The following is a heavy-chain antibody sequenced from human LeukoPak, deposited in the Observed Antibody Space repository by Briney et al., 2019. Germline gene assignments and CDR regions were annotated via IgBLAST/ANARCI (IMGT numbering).Heavy chain of an antibody. J-gene: IGHJ4*02. CDR3: AKSIAVAGTPPYYFDY. D-gene: IGHD6-19*01. CDR1: GFTFDDYA. Sequence: GGSLRLTCAACGFTFDDYAMHWVRQAPGKGLEWVSGISWNSGSIGYADSVKGRFTISRDNAKNSLYLQMNSLRAEDTALYYCAKSIAVAGTPPYYFDYWGQGTLVTVSS. V-gene: IGHV3-9*01. CDR2: ISWNSGSI.